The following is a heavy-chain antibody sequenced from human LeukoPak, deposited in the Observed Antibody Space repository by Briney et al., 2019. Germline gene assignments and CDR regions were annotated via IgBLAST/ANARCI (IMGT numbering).Heavy chain of an antibody. V-gene: IGHV4-39*07. D-gene: IGHD3-10*01. CDR2: IYFSGST. J-gene: IGHJ4*02. CDR3: AKSSGSYYNVDFDY. Sequence: PSETLSLTCTVSGGSISSSSYYWGWIRQPPGKGLEWIGNIYFSGSTYYNPSLKSRVTISIDTSKNQFSLKLSSVTAADTAVYYCAKSSGSYYNVDFDYWGQGTLVTVSS. CDR1: GGSISSSSYY.